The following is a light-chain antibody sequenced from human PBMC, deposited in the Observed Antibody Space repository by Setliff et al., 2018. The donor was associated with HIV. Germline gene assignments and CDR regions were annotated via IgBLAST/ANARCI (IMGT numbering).Light chain of an antibody. J-gene: IGLJ1*01. V-gene: IGLV1-40*01. CDR2: GDN. CDR1: RSNIGAGFD. CDR3: QSYDSSLRGYV. Sequence: KRVTISCTGSRSNIGAGFDVHLFQRLPGTAPKVVIYGDNYRPSGVPDRISGSKSGTSASLAITGLQAEDEADYYCQSYDSSLRGYVFGTGTKVTVL.